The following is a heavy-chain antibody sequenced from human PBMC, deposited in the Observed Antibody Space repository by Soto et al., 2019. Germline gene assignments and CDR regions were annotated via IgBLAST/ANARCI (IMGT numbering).Heavy chain of an antibody. Sequence: GGSLRLSCAASGFTFSNYAMSWVRQAPGKGLEWVSAFSGGGGSTYYADSVKGRFTISRDNSKNTLYLQMNSLRAEDTAVYYCARDGFGMDVWGQGTTVTVSS. V-gene: IGHV3-23*01. D-gene: IGHD4-17*01. CDR1: GFTFSNYA. CDR3: ARDGFGMDV. J-gene: IGHJ6*02. CDR2: FSGGGGST.